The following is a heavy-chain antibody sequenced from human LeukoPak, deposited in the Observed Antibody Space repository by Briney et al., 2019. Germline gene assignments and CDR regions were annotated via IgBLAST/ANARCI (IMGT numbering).Heavy chain of an antibody. Sequence: SETLSLTCSVSGGSIKNYYWSWIRQPPGEGLEWLGNIYFSGTTDYNSSLKSRLTISVDTFKNQLSLNLQSVTAADTATYYCARHRSDTGGKKGVNWFDPWGQGTLVTVSS. CDR2: IYFSGTT. CDR1: GGSIKNYY. CDR3: ARHRSDTGGKKGVNWFDP. D-gene: IGHD4-23*01. V-gene: IGHV4-59*01. J-gene: IGHJ5*02.